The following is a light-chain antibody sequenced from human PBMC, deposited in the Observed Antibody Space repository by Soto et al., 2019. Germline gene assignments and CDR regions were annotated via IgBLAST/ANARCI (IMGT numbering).Light chain of an antibody. J-gene: IGLJ1*01. Sequence: QSALTQPPSASGSFGQSVTISCTGTSSDVGGCKYVSWYQQHPGKAPKLMIYEVSKRPSGVPDRFSGSKSGNTASLTVSGLQAEDEADYYCCSYAGSNNYVFGSGTKLTVL. CDR2: EVS. CDR1: SSDVGGCKY. CDR3: CSYAGSNNYV. V-gene: IGLV2-8*01.